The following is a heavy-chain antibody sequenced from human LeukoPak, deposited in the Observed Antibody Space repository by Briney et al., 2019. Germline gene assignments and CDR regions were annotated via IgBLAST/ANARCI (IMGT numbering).Heavy chain of an antibody. D-gene: IGHD4/OR15-4a*01. CDR2: ISGSGGST. J-gene: IGHJ4*02. CDR3: AKVTYDSLDYYF. Sequence: GGSLRLSCAASGFTFSSYAMSWVRQAPGKGLEWVSAISGSGGSTYYADSVKGRFTISRDNSKNTLYLQMDSLRGDDTAVYYCAKVTYDSLDYYFWGQGTVVTVSS. CDR1: GFTFSSYA. V-gene: IGHV3-23*01.